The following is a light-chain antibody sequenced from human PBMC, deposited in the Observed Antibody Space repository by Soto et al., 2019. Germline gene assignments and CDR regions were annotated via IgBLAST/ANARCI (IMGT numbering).Light chain of an antibody. CDR1: QSLNTN. Sequence: ETVMTQSPATLSVSPGEGATLSCRASQSLNTNLAWYQQKPGQAPRLLIYAASSRATGIPDRFSGSGSGTDFILTISRLEPEDFAVYYCQQFSSYPLTFGGGTKVDI. V-gene: IGKV3-20*01. J-gene: IGKJ4*01. CDR2: AAS. CDR3: QQFSSYPLT.